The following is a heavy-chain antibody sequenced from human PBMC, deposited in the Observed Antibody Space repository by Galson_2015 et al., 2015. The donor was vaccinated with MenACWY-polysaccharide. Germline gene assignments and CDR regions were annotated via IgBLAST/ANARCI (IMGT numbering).Heavy chain of an antibody. Sequence: SVKVSGKASGYTFSSYAIHWVRLAPGQRLEWMGWINTDNSDTKYSQEFQDRFTITRDTFATTAYMELSSLRSEDTAVYFCARNSGSGDLENWGQGTLVTVSS. D-gene: IGHD6-6*01. CDR2: INTDNSDT. V-gene: IGHV1-3*04. CDR3: ARNSGSGDLEN. J-gene: IGHJ4*02. CDR1: GYTFSSYA.